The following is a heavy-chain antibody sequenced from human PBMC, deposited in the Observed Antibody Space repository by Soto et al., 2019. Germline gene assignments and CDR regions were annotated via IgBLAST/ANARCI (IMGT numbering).Heavy chain of an antibody. CDR2: INPNSGGT. J-gene: IGHJ5*02. CDR1: GYTFTGYY. V-gene: IGHV1-2*04. D-gene: IGHD6-13*01. CDR3: ARGGYSSSWSGRVLNWFAP. Sequence: ASVKVSCKASGYTFTGYYMHWVRQAPGQGLEWMGWINPNSGGTNYAQKFQGWVTMTRDTSISTAYMELSRLRSDDTAVYYCARGGYSSSWSGRVLNWFAPWGQGTLVTVSS.